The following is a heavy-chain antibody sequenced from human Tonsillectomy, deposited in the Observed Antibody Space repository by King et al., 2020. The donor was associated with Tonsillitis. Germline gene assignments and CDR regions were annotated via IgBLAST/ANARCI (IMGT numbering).Heavy chain of an antibody. CDR1: GYTFTSYD. CDR2: MNPNSGNT. CDR3: ASEPADSSGYSASGMDV. V-gene: IGHV1-8*02. J-gene: IGHJ6*02. D-gene: IGHD3-22*01. Sequence: VQLVESGAEVKKPGASVKVSCKASGYTFTSYDINWVRQATGQGLEWMGWMNPNSGNTGYAQKFQGRVTMTRNTSISTSYMELSSLRSEDTAVYYCASEPADSSGYSASGMDVWGQGTTVTVSS.